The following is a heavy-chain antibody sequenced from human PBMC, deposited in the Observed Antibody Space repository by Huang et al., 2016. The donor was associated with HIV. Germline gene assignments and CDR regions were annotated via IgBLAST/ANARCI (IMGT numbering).Heavy chain of an antibody. D-gene: IGHD3-22*01. CDR1: GYTFTDYQ. CDR3: ARDSGYYRYFDY. CDR2: IHPNTGNP. J-gene: IGHJ4*02. V-gene: IGHV7-4-1*02. Sequence: QVQLVQSGSELKKPGASVKVSCKVSGYTFTDYQISWVRLAPGQGLEWMCWIHPNTGNPTYAQGLTGRFVFSLDTSVSTADLQISSLKAEDTAVYFCARDSGYYRYFDYWGQGTLVTVSS.